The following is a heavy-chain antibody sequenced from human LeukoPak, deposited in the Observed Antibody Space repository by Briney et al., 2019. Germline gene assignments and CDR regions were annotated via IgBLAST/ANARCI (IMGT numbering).Heavy chain of an antibody. CDR3: ASGPYTVSSYAY. CDR2: IYSGGSR. D-gene: IGHD1-26*01. J-gene: IGHJ4*02. V-gene: IGHV3-66*01. Sequence: LAGGSLRLSCAASGFTVSTNYMSWVRQAPGKGLEWVSLIYSGGSRHYADSVKDRFAMSRDPSKNILYLQMNSLRAEDTAVYFCASGPYTVSSYAYWGQGTLVTVSS. CDR1: GFTVSTNY.